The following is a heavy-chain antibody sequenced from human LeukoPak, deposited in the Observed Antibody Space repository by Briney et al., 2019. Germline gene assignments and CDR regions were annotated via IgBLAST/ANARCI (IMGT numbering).Heavy chain of an antibody. V-gene: IGHV4-34*01. D-gene: IGHD5-12*01. CDR2: INHSGST. J-gene: IGHJ4*02. Sequence: PSETLSLTCAVYGGSFSGYYWSWIRQPPGKGLEWIGEINHSGSTNYNPSLKSRVTISVDTSKNQFSLKLSSVTAADTAVYYCARGLNSGYVRLWGQGTLVTVSS. CDR1: GGSFSGYY. CDR3: ARGLNSGYVRL.